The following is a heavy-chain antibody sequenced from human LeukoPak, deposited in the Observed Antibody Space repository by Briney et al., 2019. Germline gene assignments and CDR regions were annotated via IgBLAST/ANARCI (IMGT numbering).Heavy chain of an antibody. V-gene: IGHV1-69*05. CDR2: IIPIFGTA. CDR3: ASGAFSMVRGVTYYFDY. J-gene: IGHJ4*02. D-gene: IGHD3-10*01. CDR1: GGTFSSYA. Sequence: SVKVSCKASGGTFSSYAISWVRQAPGQGLEWMGRIIPIFGTANYAQKFQGRVTITTDESTSTAYVELSSLRSEDTAVYYCASGAFSMVRGVTYYFDYWGQGTLVTVSS.